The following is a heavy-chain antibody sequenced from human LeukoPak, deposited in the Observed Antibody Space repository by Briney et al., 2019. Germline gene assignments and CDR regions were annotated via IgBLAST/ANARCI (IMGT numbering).Heavy chain of an antibody. V-gene: IGHV3-21*01. Sequence: GGSLRLFCAASGFTFSSYSMNWVPQAPGKGLEWVSSISSSSSYIYYADSVKGRFTNSRDNAKNSLYLQMNRLRAEATAVYYCASDDSSGYYDYWGQGTLVTVSS. J-gene: IGHJ4*02. D-gene: IGHD3-22*01. CDR3: ASDDSSGYYDY. CDR1: GFTFSSYS. CDR2: ISSSSSYI.